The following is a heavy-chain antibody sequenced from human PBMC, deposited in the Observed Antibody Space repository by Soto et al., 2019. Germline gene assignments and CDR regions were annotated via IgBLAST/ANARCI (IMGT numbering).Heavy chain of an antibody. J-gene: IGHJ4*02. CDR1: GYSISSGYY. V-gene: IGHV4-38-2*01. D-gene: IGHD3-3*01. CDR2: IYHSGST. Sequence: PSETLSLTCAVSGYSISSGYYWGWIRQPPGKGLEWIGSIYHSGSTYYNPSLKSRVTISVDTSKNQFSLKLSSVTAADTAVYYCASLGRVEWLSSPYYFDYWGQGTLVTVSS. CDR3: ASLGRVEWLSSPYYFDY.